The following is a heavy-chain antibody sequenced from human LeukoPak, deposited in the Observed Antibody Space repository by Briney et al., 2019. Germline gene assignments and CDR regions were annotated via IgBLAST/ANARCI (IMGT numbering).Heavy chain of an antibody. D-gene: IGHD2-2*01. Sequence: PGGSLRLSCAASGFTFSTYGMHWVRQAPGKGLEWVAVISYDGTNKYYADSVKGRFTISRDNSKNTLYLHMNSLRAEDTAVYYCAKDAAAYCSSTSCYQVYFDYWGQGTLVTVSS. CDR1: GFTFSTYG. CDR3: AKDAAAYCSSTSCYQVYFDY. V-gene: IGHV3-30*18. CDR2: ISYDGTNK. J-gene: IGHJ4*02.